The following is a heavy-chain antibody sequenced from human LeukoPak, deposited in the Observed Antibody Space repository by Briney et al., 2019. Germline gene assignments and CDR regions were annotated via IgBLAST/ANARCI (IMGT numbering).Heavy chain of an antibody. D-gene: IGHD3-3*01. Sequence: PSETLSLTCTVSGGSISSSSYYWGWIRQPPGKGLEWIGTIYYSGRTYYNPSLKRLITISVDTSKNQFSLKLSSVTAADTAVYYCASGLENRYDFWSGYYSGNYYYYYMDVWGKGTTVTVSS. CDR2: IYYSGRT. V-gene: IGHV4-39*01. CDR1: GGSISSSSYY. J-gene: IGHJ6*03. CDR3: ASGLENRYDFWSGYYSGNYYYYYMDV.